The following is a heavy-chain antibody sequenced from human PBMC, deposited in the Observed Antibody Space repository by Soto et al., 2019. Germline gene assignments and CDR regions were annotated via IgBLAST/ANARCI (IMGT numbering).Heavy chain of an antibody. V-gene: IGHV3-13*01. CDR2: IGTAGDT. CDR3: AREVRIAAAGTIYYYGMDV. Sequence: GGSMRLSCAASGFTFSSYDMHWVRQATGKGLEWVSAIGTAGDTYYPGSVKGRFTISRENAKNSLYLQMNSLRAEDTAVYYCAREVRIAAAGTIYYYGMDVWGQGTTVTVSS. CDR1: GFTFSSYD. J-gene: IGHJ6*02. D-gene: IGHD6-13*01.